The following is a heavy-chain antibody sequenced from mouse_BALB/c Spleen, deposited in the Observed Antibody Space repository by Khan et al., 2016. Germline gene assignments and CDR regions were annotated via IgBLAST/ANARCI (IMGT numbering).Heavy chain of an antibody. CDR1: GFSLTNSG. CDR2: IWPGGST. J-gene: IGHJ3*01. V-gene: IGHV2-9*02. Sequence: VELVESGPGLVAPSQSLSITCTVSGFSLTNSGVHWIRQPPGKGLEWLGVIWPGGSTDYNSALMSRLSITKDNSQNQVFLKMISLQTDDTAMYYCARDDQDYEAWFASWGRGTLV. CDR3: ARDDQDYEAWFAS. D-gene: IGHD2-4*01.